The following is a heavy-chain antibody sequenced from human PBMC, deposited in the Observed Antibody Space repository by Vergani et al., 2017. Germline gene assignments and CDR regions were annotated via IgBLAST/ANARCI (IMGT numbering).Heavy chain of an antibody. J-gene: IGHJ3*02. CDR2: IYYSGST. D-gene: IGHD1-26*01. CDR1: GGSISSYY. V-gene: IGHV4-59*01. Sequence: QVQLQESGPGLVKPSETLSLTCTVSGGSISSYYWSWIRQPPGKGLEWIGYIYYSGSTNYNPSLKSRVTISVDTSKNQVSLKLSSVTAADTAVYYCAREVGTHPYDAFDIWGQGTMVTVSS. CDR3: AREVGTHPYDAFDI.